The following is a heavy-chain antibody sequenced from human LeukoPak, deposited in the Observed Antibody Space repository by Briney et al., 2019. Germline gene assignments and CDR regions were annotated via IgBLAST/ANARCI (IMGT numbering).Heavy chain of an antibody. CDR3: ATAVHMRPWFDP. J-gene: IGHJ5*02. V-gene: IGHV1-24*01. D-gene: IGHD3-10*01. CDR2: FDPEDGET. Sequence: ASVKVSCKVSGYTLTELSMHWVRQAPGKGLEWMGGFDPEDGETIYAQKFQGRVTMTEDTSTDTAYMELSSLRSEDTAVYYCATAVHMRPWFDPWGQGTLVTVSS. CDR1: GYTLTELS.